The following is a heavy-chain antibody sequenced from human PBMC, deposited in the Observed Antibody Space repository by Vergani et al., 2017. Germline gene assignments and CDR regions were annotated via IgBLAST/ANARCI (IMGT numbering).Heavy chain of an antibody. CDR3: ARLRWSGYYYYCMDV. J-gene: IGHJ6*03. CDR1: GGTFSSYA. Sequence: QVQLVQSGAEVKKPGSSVKVSCKASGGTFSSYAISWVRQAPGQGLEWMGGIIPIFVTANYAQKFQGRVTITADESTSAAYMELSSLRSEDTAVDYCARLRWSGYYYYCMDVWGKGTTVTVSS. V-gene: IGHV1-69*13. CDR2: IIPIFVTA. D-gene: IGHD4-23*01.